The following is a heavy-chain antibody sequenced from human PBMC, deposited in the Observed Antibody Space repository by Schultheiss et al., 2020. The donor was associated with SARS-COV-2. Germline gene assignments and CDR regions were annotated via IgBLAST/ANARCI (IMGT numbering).Heavy chain of an antibody. CDR1: GFTFSSYA. V-gene: IGHV3-23*01. J-gene: IGHJ3*02. CDR2: ISGSGGFT. Sequence: GGSLRLSCAASGFTFSSYAMSWVRQAPGKGLEWVSSISGSGGFTYYADSVKGRFTISRDNSKNTLSLHMNSLRAEDTAVYYCARDCVSSGYPNDAFDIWGQGTMVTVSS. D-gene: IGHD3-22*01. CDR3: ARDCVSSGYPNDAFDI.